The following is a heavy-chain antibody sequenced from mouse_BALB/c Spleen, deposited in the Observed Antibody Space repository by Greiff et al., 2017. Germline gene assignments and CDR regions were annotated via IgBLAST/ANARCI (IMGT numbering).Heavy chain of an antibody. J-gene: IGHJ4*01. D-gene: IGHD2-10*02. CDR2: IWSGGST. V-gene: IGHV2-4-1*01. CDR3: ARREYGNYPYAMDY. Sequence: QVQLQQSGPGLVQPSQSLSITCTVSGFSLTSYGVHWVRQSPGKGLEWLGVIWSGGSTDYNAAFLSRLSISKDNSKSQVFFKMNSLQADDTAIYYCARREYGNYPYAMDYWGQGTSVTVSS. CDR1: GFSLTSYG.